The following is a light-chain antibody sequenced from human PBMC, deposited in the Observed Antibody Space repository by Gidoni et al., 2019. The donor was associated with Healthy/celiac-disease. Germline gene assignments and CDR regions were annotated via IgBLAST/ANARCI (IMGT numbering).Light chain of an antibody. Sequence: DIVLTQSPGTLSLSPGERATLSCRASTSVSTTYLAWYQQNPGQTPRLLIYGASSRATGVPDRFSGSGSETDFTLTISRLEPEDLAVYYCQQYGTPPYTFGQGSKLEIK. V-gene: IGKV3-20*01. CDR2: GAS. CDR1: TSVSTTY. CDR3: QQYGTPPYT. J-gene: IGKJ2*01.